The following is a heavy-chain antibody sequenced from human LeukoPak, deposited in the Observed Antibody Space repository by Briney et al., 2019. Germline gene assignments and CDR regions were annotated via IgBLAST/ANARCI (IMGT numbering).Heavy chain of an antibody. CDR1: GGSISSSSHY. CDR3: ARYYLQWLARSTNWFDP. D-gene: IGHD6-19*01. CDR2: IYYSGST. Sequence: SETLSLTCTVSGGSISSSSHYWGWIRQPPGKGLEWIGNIYYSGSTNYNPSLKSRVTISVDTSKNQFSLKLSSVTAADTAVYYCARYYLQWLARSTNWFDPWGQGTLVTVSS. V-gene: IGHV4-39*07. J-gene: IGHJ5*02.